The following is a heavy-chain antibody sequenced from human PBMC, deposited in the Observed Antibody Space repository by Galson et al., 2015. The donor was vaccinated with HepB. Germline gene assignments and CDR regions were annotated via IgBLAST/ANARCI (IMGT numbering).Heavy chain of an antibody. CDR2: IWYDGTKK. D-gene: IGHD3-10*01. CDR1: GFTFSNHG. CDR3: ARDSGTYYKRIWFDP. Sequence: SLRLSCAASGFTFSNHGMHWVRQAPGKGLEWVAVIWYDGTKKYYGDSVKGRFTISRDNSKNTLFLQMNSLRAEDTAVYYCARDSGTYYKRIWFDPWGQGTLVTVSS. V-gene: IGHV3-33*01. J-gene: IGHJ5*02.